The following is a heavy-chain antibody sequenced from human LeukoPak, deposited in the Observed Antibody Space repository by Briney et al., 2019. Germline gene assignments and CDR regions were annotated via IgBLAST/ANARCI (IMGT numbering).Heavy chain of an antibody. V-gene: IGHV3-23*01. CDR2: ISGSGGST. D-gene: IGHD3-10*01. Sequence: GGSLRLSCAASGFTFSSYAMSWVRQAPGKGLEWVSAISGSGGSTYYADSVKGRFTISRDNSKNTLYLQMNSLRPEDTAVYYCANENYYGSGSYADHWGQGTLVTVSS. CDR1: GFTFSSYA. J-gene: IGHJ4*02. CDR3: ANENYYGSGSYADH.